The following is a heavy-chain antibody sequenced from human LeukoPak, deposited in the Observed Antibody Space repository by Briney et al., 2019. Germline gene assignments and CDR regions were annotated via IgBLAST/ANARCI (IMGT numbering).Heavy chain of an antibody. CDR1: GGSISSYY. CDR3: ARGRIPRYYYGSGSYYPSFYYMDV. V-gene: IGHV4-59*12. Sequence: SETLSLTCTLSGGSISSYYWSWIRQPPGKGLEWLGYIYYSGSTNYNPSLKSRVTISVDTSKNQFSLKLTSVTAADTAVYYCARGRIPRYYYGSGSYYPSFYYMDVWGKGTTVTVSS. D-gene: IGHD3-10*01. J-gene: IGHJ6*03. CDR2: IYYSGST.